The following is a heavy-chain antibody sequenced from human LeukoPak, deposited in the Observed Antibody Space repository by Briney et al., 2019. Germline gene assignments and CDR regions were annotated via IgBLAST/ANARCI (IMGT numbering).Heavy chain of an antibody. V-gene: IGHV4-34*01. CDR3: AREALLWFGEFNWFDP. D-gene: IGHD3-10*01. J-gene: IGHJ5*02. Sequence: PSETLSLTCAVYGGSFSGYYWSWIRQPPGKGLEWIGEIKHSGSTNYNPSLKSRVTISVDTSKNQFSLKLSSVTAADTAVYYCAREALLWFGEFNWFDPWGQGTLVTVSS. CDR1: GGSFSGYY. CDR2: IKHSGST.